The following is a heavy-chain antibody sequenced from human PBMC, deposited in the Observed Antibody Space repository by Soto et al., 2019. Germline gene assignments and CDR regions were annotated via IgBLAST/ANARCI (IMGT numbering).Heavy chain of an antibody. D-gene: IGHD2-8*02. CDR3: ARDKITGLFAY. CDR2: INNSGST. Sequence: WTWIRQPPGTGLEWIGEINNSGSTNYNPSLKSRVTISVDTSKNQFSLKLTSVTAADTAVYYCARDKITGLFAYWGQGTLVTVSS. J-gene: IGHJ4*02. V-gene: IGHV4-34*01.